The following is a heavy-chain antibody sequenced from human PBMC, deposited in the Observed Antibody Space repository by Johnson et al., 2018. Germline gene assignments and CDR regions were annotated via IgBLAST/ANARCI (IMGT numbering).Heavy chain of an antibody. CDR1: GFTFDDYA. CDR2: ISWNRGSI. CDR3: AKDTQNYYMDG. Sequence: VQLQESGGGLVQPGRSLRLSCAASGFTFDDYAMHWVRQAPGKGLEWVSGISWNRGSIGYADSVKGRFTISRDNAKNSLYLQMNSLRAQDTALYYCAKDTQNYYMDGWGKGTTGTVSS. V-gene: IGHV3-9*01. J-gene: IGHJ6*03.